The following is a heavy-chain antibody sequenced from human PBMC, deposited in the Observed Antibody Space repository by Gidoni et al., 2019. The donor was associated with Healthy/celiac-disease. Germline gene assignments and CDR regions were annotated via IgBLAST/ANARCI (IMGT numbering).Heavy chain of an antibody. J-gene: IGHJ6*02. CDR2: ISWNSGSI. CDR3: AKDGVYYDILTGPPPYYYYGMDV. D-gene: IGHD3-9*01. Sequence: EVQLVESGGGLVQPGRSLRLSCAASGFTFDAYAMPWVRQAPGKGLECVSGISWNSGSIGYAYSVKGLFTISRDNAKNSLYLQMNSLRAEDTALYYCAKDGVYYDILTGPPPYYYYGMDVWGQGTTVTVSS. CDR1: GFTFDAYA. V-gene: IGHV3-9*01.